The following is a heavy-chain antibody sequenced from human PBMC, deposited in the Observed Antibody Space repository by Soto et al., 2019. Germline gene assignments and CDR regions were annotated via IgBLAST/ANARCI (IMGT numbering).Heavy chain of an antibody. J-gene: IGHJ6*03. V-gene: IGHV4-39*01. CDR3: ARHGVSYYYMDV. Sequence: QLQLQESGPGLVKPSETLSLTCTVSGGSISSSSYYWGWIRQPPGKGLEWIGSIYYSGSTYYNPSLKSRVTISVDTSKNQFSLKLSSVTAADTAVYYCARHGVSYYYMDVWCKGTTVTVSS. CDR1: GGSISSSSYY. CDR2: IYYSGST. D-gene: IGHD2-8*01.